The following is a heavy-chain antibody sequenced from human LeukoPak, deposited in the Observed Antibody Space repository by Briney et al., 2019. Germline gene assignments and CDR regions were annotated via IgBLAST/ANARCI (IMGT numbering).Heavy chain of an antibody. CDR2: ISYSGST. CDR1: GASISNGDYY. Sequence: SQTLSLTCTVSGASISNGDYYWSWIRQPPGKSLEWIGYISYSGSTYYNPSLKSRLTISVDTSKNKFSLKLSSVTATDTAVYYCARSTAAGTYYFDYWGQGTLVTVSS. J-gene: IGHJ4*02. V-gene: IGHV4-30-4*08. CDR3: ARSTAAGTYYFDY. D-gene: IGHD6-13*01.